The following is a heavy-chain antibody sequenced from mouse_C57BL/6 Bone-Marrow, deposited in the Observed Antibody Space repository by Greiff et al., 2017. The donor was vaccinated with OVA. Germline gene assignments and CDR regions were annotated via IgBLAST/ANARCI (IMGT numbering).Heavy chain of an antibody. J-gene: IGHJ3*01. CDR1: GFNIKDYY. V-gene: IGHV14-1*01. D-gene: IGHD1-1*01. Sequence: VQLQQSGAELVRPGASVKLSCTASGFNIKDYYMHWVKQRPEQGLEWIGRIDPEDGDTEYAPKFQGKATMTADTSSHTAYLQLSSLTSEDTAVDYCTSYYYGSSWFAYWGQGTLVTVSA. CDR2: IDPEDGDT. CDR3: TSYYYGSSWFAY.